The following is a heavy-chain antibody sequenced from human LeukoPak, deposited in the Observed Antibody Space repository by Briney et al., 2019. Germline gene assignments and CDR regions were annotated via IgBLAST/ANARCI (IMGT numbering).Heavy chain of an antibody. CDR1: GGSFSGYY. Sequence: SETLSLTCAVYGGSFSGYYWSWIRQPPGKGLEWIGEINHSGSTNYNPSLKSRVTISVDTSMNQFCLKLSSVTAADTAVYYCARCQSASQSFWFDPWGQGTRVTVSS. J-gene: IGHJ5*02. V-gene: IGHV4-34*01. CDR2: INHSGST. CDR3: ARCQSASQSFWFDP.